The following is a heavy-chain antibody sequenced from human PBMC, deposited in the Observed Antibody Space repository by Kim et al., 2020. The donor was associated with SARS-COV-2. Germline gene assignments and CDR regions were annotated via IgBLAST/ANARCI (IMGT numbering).Heavy chain of an antibody. D-gene: IGHD5-18*01. CDR3: ARVGWDSYVPFLDY. CDR2: ISAYNGNT. J-gene: IGHJ4*02. Sequence: ASVKVSCKASGYTFTRYGISWVRQAPGQGLEWMGWISAYNGNTNYAQKLQGRVTMTTDTSTSTAYMELRSLRSDDTAVYYCARVGWDSYVPFLDYWGQGTLVTVSS. CDR1: GYTFTRYG. V-gene: IGHV1-18*04.